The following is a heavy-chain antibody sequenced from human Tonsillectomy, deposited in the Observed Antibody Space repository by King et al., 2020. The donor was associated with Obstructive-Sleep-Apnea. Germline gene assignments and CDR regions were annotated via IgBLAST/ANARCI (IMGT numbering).Heavy chain of an antibody. CDR2: ISYDGSNK. D-gene: IGHD4-17*01. CDR1: GFTFSSFG. Sequence: VQLVESGGGVVQPGRSLRLSCAASGFTFSSFGMHWVRQAPGKGLEWVAVISYDGSNKYYADSVKGRFSISRDNSKNTLYLQMNSLRPEDTAVYFCAKGLFYGDYEGWAYYFDYWGQGTLVTVSS. CDR3: AKGLFYGDYEGWAYYFDY. J-gene: IGHJ4*02. V-gene: IGHV3-30*18.